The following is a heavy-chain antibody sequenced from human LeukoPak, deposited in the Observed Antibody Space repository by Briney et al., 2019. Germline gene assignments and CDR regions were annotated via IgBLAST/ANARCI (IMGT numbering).Heavy chain of an antibody. V-gene: IGHV3-30-3*01. J-gene: IGHJ3*02. CDR3: ARATGYSSSGDAFDI. D-gene: IGHD6-13*01. Sequence: PGGSLRLSCAASGFTVSSNFMSWVRQAPGKGLEWVAVISYDGSNKYYADSVKGRFTISRDNSKNTLYLQMNSLRAEDTAVYYCARATGYSSSGDAFDIWGQGTMVTVSS. CDR2: ISYDGSNK. CDR1: GFTVSSNF.